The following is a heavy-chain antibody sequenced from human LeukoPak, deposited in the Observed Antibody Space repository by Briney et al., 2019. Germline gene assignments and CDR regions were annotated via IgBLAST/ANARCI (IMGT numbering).Heavy chain of an antibody. V-gene: IGHV1-69*04. CDR1: GGTFSSYT. J-gene: IGHJ4*02. Sequence: SVKVSCKASGGTFSSYTISWVRQAPGQGLEWMGGIIPILGIANYAQKFQGRVTITADKSTSTAYMELSSLRSEDTAVYYCARDKGTTPGDYWGQGTLVTVSS. CDR2: IIPILGIA. D-gene: IGHD1-1*01. CDR3: ARDKGTTPGDY.